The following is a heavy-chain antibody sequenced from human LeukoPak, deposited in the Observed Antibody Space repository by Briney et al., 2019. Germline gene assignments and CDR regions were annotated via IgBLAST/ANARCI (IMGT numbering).Heavy chain of an antibody. CDR2: IKSKTDGGTT. D-gene: IGHD2-15*01. CDR3: TTQAHYCSGGSCYSKYYFDY. Sequence: PGGSLRLSCAASGFTFSNAWMSWVRQAPGKGLEWVGRIKSKTDGGTTDYAAPVKGRFTISRDDSKNTLYLQMNSLKTEDTAVYYCTTQAHYCSGGSCYSKYYFDYWGQGTLVTVSS. V-gene: IGHV3-15*01. J-gene: IGHJ4*02. CDR1: GFTFSNAW.